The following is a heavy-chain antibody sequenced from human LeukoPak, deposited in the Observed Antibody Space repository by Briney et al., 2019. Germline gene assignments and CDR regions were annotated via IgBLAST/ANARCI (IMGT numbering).Heavy chain of an antibody. CDR1: GFTFSDYY. CDR3: ARVGQQLVHFDY. D-gene: IGHD6-13*01. CDR2: ISSSGSTI. V-gene: IGHV3-11*04. Sequence: PGGSLRLSCAASGFTFSDYYMSWIRQAPGKGLEWVSYISSSGSTIYYADSVKGRFTISRDNAKNLLYLQMHSLRAEDTAVYYCARVGQQLVHFDYWGQGTLVTVSS. J-gene: IGHJ4*02.